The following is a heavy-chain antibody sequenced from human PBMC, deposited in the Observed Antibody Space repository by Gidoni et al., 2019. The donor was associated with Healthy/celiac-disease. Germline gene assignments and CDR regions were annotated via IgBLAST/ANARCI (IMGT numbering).Heavy chain of an antibody. D-gene: IGHD2-2*01. CDR2: ISSSSSYI. CDR1: GFTFSSYS. Sequence: EVQLVESGGGLVKPGGSLRLSCAASGFTFSSYSLNWVRQAPGKGLEWVSSISSSSSYIYYADSVKGRFTISRDNAKNSLYLQMNSLRAEDTAVYYCARDRDIVVVPAAVPPLDYWGQGTLVTVSS. CDR3: ARDRDIVVVPAAVPPLDY. J-gene: IGHJ4*02. V-gene: IGHV3-21*01.